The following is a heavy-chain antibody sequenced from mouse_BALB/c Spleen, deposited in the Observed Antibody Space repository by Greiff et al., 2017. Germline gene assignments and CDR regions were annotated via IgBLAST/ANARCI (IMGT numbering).Heavy chain of an antibody. CDR1: GYSFTDYI. CDR2: INPYYGST. D-gene: IGHD2-3*01. Sequence: EVKLQQTGPELVKPGASVKISCKASGYSFTDYIMLWVKQSHGKSLEWIGNINPYYGSTSYNLKFKGKATLTVDKSSSTAYMQLNSLTSEDSAVYYCARRRDGYRYFDVWGAGTTVTVSS. CDR3: ARRRDGYRYFDV. J-gene: IGHJ1*01. V-gene: IGHV1-39*01.